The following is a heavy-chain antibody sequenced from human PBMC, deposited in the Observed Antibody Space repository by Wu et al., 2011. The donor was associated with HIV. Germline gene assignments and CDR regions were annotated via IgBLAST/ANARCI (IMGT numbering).Heavy chain of an antibody. D-gene: IGHD3-10*01. V-gene: IGHV1-18*01. J-gene: IGHJ5*02. CDR1: GYSFITYG. Sequence: QVQLVQSGTEVKKPGASVKVSCKASGYSFITYGISWVRQAPGQGLEWMGWISAYNGDTNYAQKLQGRVTMTTDTSTSTAYMELRSLRSDDTAVYYCARNFYGSGSYRMDPWGQGTLVTVSS. CDR3: ARNFYGSGSYRMDP. CDR2: ISAYNGDT.